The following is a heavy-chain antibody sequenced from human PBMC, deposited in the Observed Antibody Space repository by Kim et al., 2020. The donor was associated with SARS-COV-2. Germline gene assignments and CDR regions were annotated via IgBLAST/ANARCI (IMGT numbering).Heavy chain of an antibody. CDR2: INHSGST. J-gene: IGHJ5*02. CDR1: GGSFSGYY. CDR3: ARGLELVAGYNWFDP. D-gene: IGHD2-15*01. V-gene: IGHV4-34*01. Sequence: SETLSLTCAVYGGSFSGYYWSWIRQPPGKGLEWIGEINHSGSTNYNPSLKSRVTISVDTSKNQFSLKLSSVTAADTAVYYCARGLELVAGYNWFDPWGQGTLVTVSS.